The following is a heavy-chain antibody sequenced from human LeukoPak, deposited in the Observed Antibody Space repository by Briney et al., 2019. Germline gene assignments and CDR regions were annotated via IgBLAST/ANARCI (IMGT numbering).Heavy chain of an antibody. V-gene: IGHV3-21*01. Sequence: GGSLRLSCAASGFTFSSYSMNWVRQAPGKGLEWVSSISSSSSYIYYADSVKGRFTISRDNAKNSLYLQMNSLRAEDTAVYYCARGGGVLGMDVWGKGTTVTVSS. CDR1: GFTFSSYS. CDR3: ARGGGVLGMDV. D-gene: IGHD2-8*01. J-gene: IGHJ6*03. CDR2: ISSSSSYI.